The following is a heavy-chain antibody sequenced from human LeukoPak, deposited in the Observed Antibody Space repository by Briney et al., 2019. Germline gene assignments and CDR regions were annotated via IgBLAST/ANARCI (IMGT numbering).Heavy chain of an antibody. D-gene: IGHD3-22*01. CDR1: GGSISSGDYY. CDR2: IYYSGST. CDR3: ARSSGYTYYYYGMDV. Sequence: PSETLSLTCTVSGGSISSGDYYWSWIRQPPGKGLEWIGYIYYSGSTYYNPSLKSRVTISVDTSKNQFSLKLSSVTAADTAVYYCARSSGYTYYYYGMDVWGQGTTVTVSS. V-gene: IGHV4-30-4*01. J-gene: IGHJ6*02.